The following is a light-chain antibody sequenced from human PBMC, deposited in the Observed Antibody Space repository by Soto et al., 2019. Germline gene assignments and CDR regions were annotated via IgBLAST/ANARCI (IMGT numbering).Light chain of an antibody. CDR3: SSYTSSSTLVV. V-gene: IGLV2-14*01. CDR1: SSDVGFYNY. CDR2: EVT. J-gene: IGLJ2*01. Sequence: QSVLTQPASVSGSPGQSITISCTGTSSDVGFYNYVSWYQQHPGKVPKLMIYEVTNRPSGVSNRFSGSKSGNTASLTISGLQAEDEADYYCSSYTSSSTLVVFGGGTKVTVL.